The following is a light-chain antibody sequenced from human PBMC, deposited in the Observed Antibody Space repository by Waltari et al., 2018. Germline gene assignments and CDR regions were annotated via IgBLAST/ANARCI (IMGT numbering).Light chain of an antibody. CDR2: DAS. J-gene: IGKJ4*01. Sequence: EIVLTQSPATLSLSPGERATLSCRASQSVGRFLAWYQQKPGQAPRLLIYDASNRATGIPARFSGSGSGTDFTLTISSLEPDDFAVYYCQQRNNWPPKVTFGGGTKVEVK. CDR3: QQRNNWPPKVT. CDR1: QSVGRF. V-gene: IGKV3-11*01.